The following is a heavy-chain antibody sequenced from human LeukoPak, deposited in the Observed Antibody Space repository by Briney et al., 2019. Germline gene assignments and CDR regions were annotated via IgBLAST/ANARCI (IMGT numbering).Heavy chain of an antibody. V-gene: IGHV3-23*01. CDR2: ISGSGGST. Sequence: GGSLRLSCAASGFTFNIYAMSSVRQAPGKGLEWVSVISGSGGSTNYADSVKGRFTISRDNSKNTLYLYMNSLRDEDTAVYYCATRRYGDYTGHAFDIWGQGTVVTVSS. CDR3: ATRRYGDYTGHAFDI. D-gene: IGHD4-17*01. J-gene: IGHJ3*02. CDR1: GFTFNIYA.